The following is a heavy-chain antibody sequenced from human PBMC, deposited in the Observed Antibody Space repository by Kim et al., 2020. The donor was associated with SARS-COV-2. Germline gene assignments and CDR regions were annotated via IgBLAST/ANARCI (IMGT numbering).Heavy chain of an antibody. D-gene: IGHD6-13*01. J-gene: IGHJ5*02. CDR3: ARDRKSSSWYNWFDP. Sequence: SLTSRVTISVDTSKNQFSLKLSAVTAADTAVYYCARDRKSSSWYNWFDPWGQGTLVTVSS. V-gene: IGHV4-39*07.